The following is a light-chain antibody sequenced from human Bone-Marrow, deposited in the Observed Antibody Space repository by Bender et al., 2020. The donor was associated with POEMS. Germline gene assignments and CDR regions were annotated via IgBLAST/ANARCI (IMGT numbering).Light chain of an antibody. J-gene: IGLJ1*01. Sequence: QSALTQPASVSGSPGQSIPISCTGTSSDIGNYNPLSWYQQHPRQATTLMIYGVNRRPAGVDNRFSGSKSGNTASLTISGLQAEDEADYYCCSYAGSATYVFGTGTKVTVL. V-gene: IGLV2-23*02. CDR3: CSYAGSATYV. CDR1: SSDIGNYNP. CDR2: GVN.